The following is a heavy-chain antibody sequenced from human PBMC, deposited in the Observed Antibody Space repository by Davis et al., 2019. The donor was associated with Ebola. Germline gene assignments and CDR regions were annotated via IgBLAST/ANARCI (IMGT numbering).Heavy chain of an antibody. V-gene: IGHV3-30-3*01. CDR3: ARGIAVAGTGVEFDY. D-gene: IGHD6-19*01. Sequence: GESLKISCAASRFTFSSYAMHWVRQAPGKGLEWVAVISYDGSNKYYADSVKGRFTISRDNSKNTLYLQMNSLRAEDTAVYYCARGIAVAGTGVEFDYWGQGTLVTVSS. CDR2: ISYDGSNK. J-gene: IGHJ4*02. CDR1: RFTFSSYA.